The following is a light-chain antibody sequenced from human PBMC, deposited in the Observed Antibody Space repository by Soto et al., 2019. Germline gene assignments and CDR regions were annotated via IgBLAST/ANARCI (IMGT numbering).Light chain of an antibody. CDR3: CSFAGTNTNHV. J-gene: IGLJ1*01. CDR1: SNDVGGYDY. V-gene: IGLV2-8*01. Sequence: QSVLTQPPSASGSPGQSVTISCTGTSNDVGGYDYVSWYQQHPGKAPKLIIYEVTKRPSGVPDRFSGSKSGNTASLTVSGLQAEDEADYYCCSFAGTNTNHVFGSGTKVTVL. CDR2: EVT.